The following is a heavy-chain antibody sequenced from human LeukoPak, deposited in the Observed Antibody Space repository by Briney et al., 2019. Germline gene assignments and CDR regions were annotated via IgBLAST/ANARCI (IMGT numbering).Heavy chain of an antibody. CDR2: INHSGST. CDR1: GGSSSGYY. V-gene: IGHV4-34*01. J-gene: IGHJ4*02. Sequence: PETLSLTCAVYGGSSSGYYWSWIRQPPGKGLEWIGEINHSGSTNYNPSLKSRVTISVDTSKNQFSLKLSSVTAADTAVYYCARRSITMVRPPFKETYDYWGQGTLVTVSS. D-gene: IGHD3-10*01. CDR3: ARRSITMVRPPFKETYDY.